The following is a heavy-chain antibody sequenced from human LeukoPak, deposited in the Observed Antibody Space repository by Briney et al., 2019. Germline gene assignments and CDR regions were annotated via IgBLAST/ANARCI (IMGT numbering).Heavy chain of an antibody. CDR1: GFTFSSYG. CDR3: AKEDGSGFDY. Sequence: AGGSLRLSCAASGFTFSSYGMPWVRQAPGKGLEWVAFIRYDGSNKYYADSVKGRFTISRDNSKNTLYLQMNSLRAEDTAVYYCAKEDGSGFDYWGQGTLVTVSS. J-gene: IGHJ4*02. V-gene: IGHV3-30*02. CDR2: IRYDGSNK. D-gene: IGHD3-10*01.